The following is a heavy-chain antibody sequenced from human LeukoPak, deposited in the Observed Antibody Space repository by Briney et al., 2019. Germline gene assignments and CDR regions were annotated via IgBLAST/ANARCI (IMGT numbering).Heavy chain of an antibody. CDR3: AQDVCDYVWGNYRHFDS. Sequence: GGSLRLSCAASGFTFDCYAMHWVRQVPGKGLEWVAGISWNGDHVGFVDALKGRFTISRDNAKNSLYLQMNSLRDEDTALYYCAQDVCDYVWGNYRHFDSWGQGTLVTVSS. CDR1: GFTFDCYA. CDR2: ISWNGDHV. J-gene: IGHJ4*02. V-gene: IGHV3-9*01. D-gene: IGHD3-16*02.